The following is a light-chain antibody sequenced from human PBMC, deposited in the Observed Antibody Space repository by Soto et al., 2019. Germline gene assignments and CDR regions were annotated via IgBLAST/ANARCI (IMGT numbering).Light chain of an antibody. CDR3: QQYGSSPYT. Sequence: EIVLTQSPGTLSLSPGERATLSCRASQSVTSDYLAWYQQKPGQAPRLLLYGASNRATGIPDRFNGSGSGTDFPLIISRLEPEDFAVYACQQYGSSPYTFGQGTRLEIK. CDR1: QSVTSDY. J-gene: IGKJ5*01. V-gene: IGKV3-20*01. CDR2: GAS.